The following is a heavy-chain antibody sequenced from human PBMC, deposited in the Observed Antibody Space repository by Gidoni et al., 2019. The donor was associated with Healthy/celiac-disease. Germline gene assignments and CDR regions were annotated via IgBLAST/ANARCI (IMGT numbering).Heavy chain of an antibody. CDR2: IKSKTDGGTT. D-gene: IGHD3-10*01. Sequence: PGKGLEWVGRIKSKTDGGTTDYAAPVKGRFTISRDDSKNTLYLQMNSLKTEDTAVYYCTTAYDIWFGDLDYWGQGTLVTVSS. CDR3: TTAYDIWFGDLDY. J-gene: IGHJ4*02. V-gene: IGHV3-15*01.